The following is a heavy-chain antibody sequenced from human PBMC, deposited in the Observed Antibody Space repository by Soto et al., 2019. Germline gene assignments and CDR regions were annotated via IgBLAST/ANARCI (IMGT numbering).Heavy chain of an antibody. CDR3: AIATIAAAGTHYYYYYGMGV. J-gene: IGHJ6*02. CDR2: ISAYNGNT. V-gene: IGHV1-18*04. CDR1: GYTFTSYG. Sequence: ASVKVSCKASGYTFTSYGISWVRQAPGQGLEWMGWISAYNGNTNYAQKLQGRVTMTTDTSTSTAYMELRSLRSDDTAVYYCAIATIAAAGTHYYYYYGMGVWGQGTTVTVSS. D-gene: IGHD6-13*01.